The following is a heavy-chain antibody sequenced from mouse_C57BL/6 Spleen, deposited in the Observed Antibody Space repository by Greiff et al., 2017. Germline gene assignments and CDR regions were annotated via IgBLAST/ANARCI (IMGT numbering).Heavy chain of an antibody. CDR1: GYAFSSSW. V-gene: IGHV1-82*01. CDR2: IYPGDGDT. Sequence: QVQLQQSGPELVKPGASVKISCKASGYAFSSSWLNWVKQRPGKGLEWIGRIYPGDGDTNYNGKFKGKATLTADKSSSTAYMQLSSLTSEDSAVYFCARTGTFDYWGQGTTLTVSS. CDR3: ARTGTFDY. J-gene: IGHJ2*01. D-gene: IGHD4-1*01.